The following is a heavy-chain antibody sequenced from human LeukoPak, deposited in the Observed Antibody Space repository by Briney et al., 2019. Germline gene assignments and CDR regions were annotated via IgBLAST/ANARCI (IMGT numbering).Heavy chain of an antibody. V-gene: IGHV3-33*06. D-gene: IGHD1-26*01. Sequence: GGSLRLSCAASGFTFSSYGMHWVRQAPGKGLEWVAVIWYDGSNKYYADSVKGRFTISRDNSKNTLYLQMDSLRAEDTAVYYCVKQGSGSRLGAFDIWGQGTMVTVSS. CDR1: GFTFSSYG. CDR3: VKQGSGSRLGAFDI. CDR2: IWYDGSNK. J-gene: IGHJ3*02.